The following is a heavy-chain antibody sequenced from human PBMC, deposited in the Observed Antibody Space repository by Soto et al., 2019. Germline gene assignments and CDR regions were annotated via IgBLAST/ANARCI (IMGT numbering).Heavy chain of an antibody. Sequence: ASVKVSCKASGYTFTGYYMHWVRQAPGQGLEWMGWINPNSGGTNYAQKFQGWVTMTRDTSISTAYMELSRLRSDDTAVYYCARVETGKGYYYGMDVWGQGTTVTVSS. CDR2: INPNSGGT. CDR3: ARVETGKGYYYGMDV. J-gene: IGHJ6*02. V-gene: IGHV1-2*04. D-gene: IGHD1-1*01. CDR1: GYTFTGYY.